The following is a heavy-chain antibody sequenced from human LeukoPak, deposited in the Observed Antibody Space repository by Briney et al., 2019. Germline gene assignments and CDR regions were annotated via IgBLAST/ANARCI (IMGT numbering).Heavy chain of an antibody. CDR3: ARAPPYNNYLFHFDY. CDR1: GFIFSNYA. Sequence: PGGSLRLSCAVSGFIFSNYAMNWVRQAPGKGLEWVSAISGSGGSTYYADSVKGRFTISRDNAKNSLYLQMNSLRAEDTAVYYCARAPPYNNYLFHFDYWGQGTLVTVSS. J-gene: IGHJ4*02. CDR2: ISGSGGST. V-gene: IGHV3-23*01. D-gene: IGHD4-11*01.